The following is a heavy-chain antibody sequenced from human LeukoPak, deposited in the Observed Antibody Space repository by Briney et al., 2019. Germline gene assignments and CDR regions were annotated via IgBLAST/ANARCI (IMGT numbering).Heavy chain of an antibody. J-gene: IGHJ4*02. V-gene: IGHV4-61*02. CDR2: IYTSGST. CDR3: AFYTFLGGAPDY. D-gene: IGHD3-16*01. Sequence: SSQTLSLTCTVSGGSISSGSYYWSWIRQPAGKGLEWIGRIYTSGSTNYNPSLKSRVTISVDTSKNQFSLKLSSVTAADTAVYYCAFYTFLGGAPDYGARETLVTVSS. CDR1: GGSISSGSYY.